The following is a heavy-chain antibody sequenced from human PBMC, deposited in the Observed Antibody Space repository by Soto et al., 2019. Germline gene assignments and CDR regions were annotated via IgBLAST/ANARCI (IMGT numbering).Heavy chain of an antibody. CDR3: ASLGYCSGGSGPLYGYYGMDV. D-gene: IGHD2-15*01. CDR2: ISAYNGNT. V-gene: IGHV1-18*01. CDR1: GYTFTSYG. J-gene: IGHJ6*02. Sequence: QVQLVQSGAEVKKPGASVKVSCKASGYTFTSYGISWVRQAPGQGLEWMGWISAYNGNTNYAQKLQGRVTMTTDTSTSTAYMELRSLRSDDTSVYYCASLGYCSGGSGPLYGYYGMDVWGQGTTVTVSS.